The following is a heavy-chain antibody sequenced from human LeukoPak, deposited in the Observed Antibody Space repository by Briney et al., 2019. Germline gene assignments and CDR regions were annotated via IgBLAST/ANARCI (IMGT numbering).Heavy chain of an antibody. CDR2: IYTSGST. CDR3: ARGTTTTSWFDP. D-gene: IGHD1-26*01. CDR1: GGSITNYY. V-gene: IGHV4-4*07. J-gene: IGHJ5*02. Sequence: SETLSLTCTVSGGSITNYYWSWIRQPAGKGLEWIGRIYTSGSTNYNPSLKSRVTMSLDTSKNQFSLKLSSVTAADTAVYYCARGTTTTSWFDPWGQGTLVTVSS.